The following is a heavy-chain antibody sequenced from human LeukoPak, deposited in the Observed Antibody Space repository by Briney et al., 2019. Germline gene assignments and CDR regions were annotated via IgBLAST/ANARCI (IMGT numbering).Heavy chain of an antibody. J-gene: IGHJ4*02. CDR2: IYYSGST. D-gene: IGHD3-22*01. Sequence: SETLSLTCTVSGGSLSSSTYYWGWIRQPPGKGLEWIGSIYYSGSTYYNPSLKSRVTISVDTSKNQFSLKLSSVTAADTAVYYCARDGTYYYDSLPDYWGQGTLVTVSS. V-gene: IGHV4-39*07. CDR3: ARDGTYYYDSLPDY. CDR1: GGSLSSSTYY.